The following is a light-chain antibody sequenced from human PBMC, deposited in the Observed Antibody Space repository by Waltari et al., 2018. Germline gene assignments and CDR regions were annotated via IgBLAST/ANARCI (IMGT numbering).Light chain of an antibody. Sequence: DIQMTQSPSSLSASVGDRVTITSRASQSISSYLNWYQQKPGKAPKLLIYAASSLQSGVPSRFSGSGSGTDFTLTISSLQPEDFATYYCQQSYSTSITFGGGTKVEIK. J-gene: IGKJ4*01. CDR2: AAS. CDR1: QSISSY. V-gene: IGKV1-39*01. CDR3: QQSYSTSIT.